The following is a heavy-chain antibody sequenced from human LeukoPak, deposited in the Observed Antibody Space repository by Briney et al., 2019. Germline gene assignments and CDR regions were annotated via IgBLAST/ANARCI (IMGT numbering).Heavy chain of an antibody. V-gene: IGHV3-73*01. CDR1: GFTFSGSA. CDR3: TGRYQYGSGSSVDY. Sequence: GGSLRLSCAASGFTFSGSAMHWVRQASGKGLEWVGRTRSKANSYATAYAASVKGRFTISRHDSKNTAYLQMNSLKTEDTAVYYCTGRYQYGSGSSVDYWGQGTLVTVSS. D-gene: IGHD3-10*01. CDR2: TRSKANSYAT. J-gene: IGHJ4*02.